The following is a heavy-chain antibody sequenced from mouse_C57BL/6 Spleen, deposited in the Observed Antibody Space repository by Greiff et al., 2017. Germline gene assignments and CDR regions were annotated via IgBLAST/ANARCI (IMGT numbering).Heavy chain of an antibody. V-gene: IGHV1-50*01. CDR3: ARLLYDGSNFDY. J-gene: IGHJ2*01. Sequence: QVQLQQPGAELVKPGASVKLSCKASGYTFTSYWMQWVKQRPGQGLEWIGEIDPSDSYTNYNQKFKGKATLTVDTSSSTAYMQLSSLTSEDSAVYYCARLLYDGSNFDYWGQGTTLTVSS. CDR2: IDPSDSYT. D-gene: IGHD1-1*01. CDR1: GYTFTSYW.